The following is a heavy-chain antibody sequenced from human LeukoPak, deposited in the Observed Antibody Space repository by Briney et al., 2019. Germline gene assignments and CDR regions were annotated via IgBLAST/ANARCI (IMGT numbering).Heavy chain of an antibody. J-gene: IGHJ6*03. D-gene: IGHD3-3*01. Sequence: SETLSLTCTVSGGSISSYYWSWIRQPAGKGLEWIGRIYTSGSTNYNPSLKSRVTMSVDTSKNQFTLKLSSVTAADTAVYYCARDAGYHYGFWSGSAYYYYMDVWGKGTTVTVSS. CDR2: IYTSGST. CDR1: GGSISSYY. V-gene: IGHV4-4*07. CDR3: ARDAGYHYGFWSGSAYYYYMDV.